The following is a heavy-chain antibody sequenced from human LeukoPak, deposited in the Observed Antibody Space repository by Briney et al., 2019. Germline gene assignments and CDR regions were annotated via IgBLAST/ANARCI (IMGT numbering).Heavy chain of an antibody. V-gene: IGHV4-31*03. CDR3: ARGPLHCSSTSCYDSWFDP. D-gene: IGHD2-2*01. CDR2: IYYSGST. Sequence: PSQTLSLTCTVSGGSISSGGYYWSWIRQHPGKGLEWIGYIYYSGSTYYNPSLKSRVTISVDTSKNQFSLKLSSVTAADTAVYYCARGPLHCSSTSCYDSWFDPWGQGTLVTVSS. J-gene: IGHJ5*02. CDR1: GGSISSGGYY.